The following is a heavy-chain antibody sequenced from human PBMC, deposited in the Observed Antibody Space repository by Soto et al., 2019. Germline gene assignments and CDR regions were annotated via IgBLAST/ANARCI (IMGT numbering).Heavy chain of an antibody. CDR3: ARDSRGYYDFWSGMDYYYGMNV. V-gene: IGHV4-4*02. Sequence: NPSETLSLTCAVSGGSISSSNWWSWVRQPPGKGLECIGEIYHSGSTNYNPSLKSRVTISVDKSKNQFSLKLSSVTAADTAVYYCARDSRGYYDFWSGMDYYYGMNVWGQGTTVTVSS. CDR2: IYHSGST. D-gene: IGHD3-3*01. J-gene: IGHJ6*02. CDR1: GGSISSSNW.